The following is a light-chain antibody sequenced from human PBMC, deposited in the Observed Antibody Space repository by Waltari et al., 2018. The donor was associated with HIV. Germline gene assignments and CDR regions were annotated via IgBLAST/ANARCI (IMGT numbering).Light chain of an antibody. J-gene: IGLJ1*01. V-gene: IGLV3-21*02. Sequence: SYVLTQPPSLSVAPGQTVTIPCGGDNIANRNVNWNSQRPGQAPVLVVFDDTDRPSGIPERLSASNSGNAATLTLSRVEAGDEADYYCQVWDSGRDEYVFGPGTRVTVL. CDR1: NIANRN. CDR2: DDT. CDR3: QVWDSGRDEYV.